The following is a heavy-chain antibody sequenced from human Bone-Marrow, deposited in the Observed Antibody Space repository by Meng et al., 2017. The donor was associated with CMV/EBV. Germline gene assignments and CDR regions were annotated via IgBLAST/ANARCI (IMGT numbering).Heavy chain of an antibody. CDR2: ISSSSSYI. V-gene: IGHV3-21*01. Sequence: GESLKISCAASGFTFSSYSMNWVRQAPGKGLEWVSSISSSSSYIYYADSVKGRFTISRDNAKNSLYLQMNSLRAEDTAVYYCARDRGDSSSSRLNYWGQGTLVTVSS. D-gene: IGHD6-13*01. CDR3: ARDRGDSSSSRLNY. CDR1: GFTFSSYS. J-gene: IGHJ4*02.